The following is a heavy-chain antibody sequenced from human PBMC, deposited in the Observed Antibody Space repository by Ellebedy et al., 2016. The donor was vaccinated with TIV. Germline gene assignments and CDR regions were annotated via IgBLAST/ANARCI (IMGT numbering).Heavy chain of an antibody. J-gene: IGHJ2*01. Sequence: GESLKISCAASGFTFKNYWMTSVRQAPGKGLEWVASIEDAGTETYSVDSAEGRFIISRDNAKNSLYLRINNPRDEDTAVYYCARRGSRYWHFDLWGRGTQVIVSS. CDR2: IEDAGTET. D-gene: IGHD1-1*01. V-gene: IGHV3-7*03. CDR1: GFTFKNYW. CDR3: ARRGSRYWHFDL.